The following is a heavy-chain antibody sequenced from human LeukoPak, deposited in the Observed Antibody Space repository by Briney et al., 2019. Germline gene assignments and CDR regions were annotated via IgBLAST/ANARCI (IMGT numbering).Heavy chain of an antibody. D-gene: IGHD1-26*01. CDR2: ISGRGGST. CDR3: AKTVSVLGATPPDY. J-gene: IGHJ4*02. V-gene: IGHV3-23*01. Sequence: GGSLRLSCAASGFTFSSYAMSWVRQAPGKGLEWVSAISGRGGSTYYADSVKGRFTISRDNSKNTLYLQMNSLRAEDTAVYYCAKTVSVLGATPPDYWGQGTLVTVSS. CDR1: GFTFSSYA.